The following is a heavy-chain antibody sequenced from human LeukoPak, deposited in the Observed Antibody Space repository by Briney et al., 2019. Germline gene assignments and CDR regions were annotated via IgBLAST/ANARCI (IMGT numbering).Heavy chain of an antibody. CDR1: GFTFSNFW. J-gene: IGHJ4*02. V-gene: IGHV3-7*03. CDR3: ARKTGTTGEAFDY. Sequence: GGSLRLSCAASGFTFSNFWMSWVRQAPGKGLEWVANIKVDGSEKYYVGSVKGRFTISRDNAENSLYLQMNSLRAEDTAVYYCARKTGTTGEAFDYWGQGTQVTVSS. CDR2: IKVDGSEK. D-gene: IGHD1-1*01.